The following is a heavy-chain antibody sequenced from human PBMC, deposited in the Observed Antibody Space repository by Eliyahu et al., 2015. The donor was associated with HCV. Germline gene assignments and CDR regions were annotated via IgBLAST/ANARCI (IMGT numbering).Heavy chain of an antibody. CDR1: GFTFSSYA. Sequence: EVQLXESGGGLVQXGGXLRLSCAASGFTFSSYAMXWVRQAPGKGLEWXSAXSGSGGSTYYADSVKGRFTISRDNSKNTLYLQMNSLRAEDTAVYYCAKSVAARPGRWFDPWGQGTLVTVSS. CDR2: XSGSGGST. CDR3: AKSVAARPGRWFDP. J-gene: IGHJ5*02. V-gene: IGHV3-23*01. D-gene: IGHD6-6*01.